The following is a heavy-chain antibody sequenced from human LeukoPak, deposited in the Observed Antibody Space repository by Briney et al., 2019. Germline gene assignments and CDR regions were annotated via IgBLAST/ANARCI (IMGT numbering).Heavy chain of an antibody. J-gene: IGHJ4*02. CDR2: ISGSGGNT. Sequence: GGSLRLSCAASGFTFSNYAMNWVRQAPGKGLEWVSGISGSGGNTYYADSVKGRFTISRDNSRNTLYLEMNSLRAEDTAVFYCDKASNYYDSSGYYHFDYWGQGTLVTVSS. V-gene: IGHV3-23*01. CDR1: GFTFSNYA. D-gene: IGHD3-22*01. CDR3: DKASNYYDSSGYYHFDY.